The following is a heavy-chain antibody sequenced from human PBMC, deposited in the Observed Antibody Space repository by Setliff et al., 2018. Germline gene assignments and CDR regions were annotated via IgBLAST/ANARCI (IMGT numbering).Heavy chain of an antibody. CDR3: ASSSGSYPGSNYYYYGMDV. J-gene: IGHJ6*02. CDR2: MYYSGSA. V-gene: IGHV4-59*11. D-gene: IGHD1-26*01. Sequence: PSETLSLTCTVSGRSISSHYWSWIRQPPGKGLEWIGSMYYSGSASYNPSLKSRVTISVDTSKNQFSLKLSSVTAADTAVYYCASSSGSYPGSNYYYYGMDVWGQGTTVTVSS. CDR1: GRSISSHY.